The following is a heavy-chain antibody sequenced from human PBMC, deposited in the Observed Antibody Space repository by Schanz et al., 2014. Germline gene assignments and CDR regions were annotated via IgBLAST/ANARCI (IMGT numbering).Heavy chain of an antibody. D-gene: IGHD1-1*01. J-gene: IGHJ4*02. CDR1: GGSISSGGYS. Sequence: QVQLQESGPGLVKPSQTLSLTCAVSGGSISSGGYSWSWIRQPPGKGLEWIGYIFFRGSTYYNPSLKSRVTISIDTSKNQFFLRLHSVTAADTGVYYCARDRGTGERYFGHWGQGILVTVSS. V-gene: IGHV4-30-4*07. CDR2: IFFRGST. CDR3: ARDRGTGERYFGH.